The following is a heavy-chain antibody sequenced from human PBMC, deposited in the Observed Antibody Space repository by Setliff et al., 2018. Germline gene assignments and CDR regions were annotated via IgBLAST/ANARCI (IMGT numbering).Heavy chain of an antibody. Sequence: PSETLSLTCAVCGGSFSGYYWSWIRQPPGKGLEWIGSIYYSGSTYYNPSLKSRVTISVDTSKNQFSLKLSSVTAADTAVYYCARVNQYSSVWYNYYYGMNVWGQGTTVTVSS. J-gene: IGHJ6*02. CDR2: IYYSGST. D-gene: IGHD6-19*01. CDR1: GGSFSGYY. CDR3: ARVNQYSSVWYNYYYGMNV. V-gene: IGHV4-34*01.